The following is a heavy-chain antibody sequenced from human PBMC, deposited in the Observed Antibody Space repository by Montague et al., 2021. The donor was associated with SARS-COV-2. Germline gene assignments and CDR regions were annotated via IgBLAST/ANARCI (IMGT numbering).Heavy chain of an antibody. CDR1: GDSISTDNW. Sequence: SETLSLTCVVSGDSISTDNWWTWVRLPPGKGLEWVGEIYHTGSTKCKPSLKSRVSMSDDKSWNQFSLRLTSVTAADTAVYYCARDRPRSYYYDSGTYTWGGYGMDVWGQGTTVTVSS. J-gene: IGHJ6*02. CDR2: IYHTGST. D-gene: IGHD3-10*01. CDR3: ARDRPRSYYYDSGTYTWGGYGMDV. V-gene: IGHV4-4*02.